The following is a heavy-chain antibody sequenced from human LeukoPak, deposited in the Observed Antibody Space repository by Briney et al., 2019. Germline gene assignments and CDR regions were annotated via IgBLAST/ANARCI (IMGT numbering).Heavy chain of an antibody. Sequence: GGSLRLSCAASGFTFSSYEMNWVRQAPGKGLEWVSYISSSGNTISYTDSVKGRFTISRDNAKNSLYLQMNCLRAEDTAVYYCARAPGYSYGYSLGYWGQGTLVTVSS. CDR3: ARAPGYSYGYSLGY. V-gene: IGHV3-48*03. J-gene: IGHJ4*02. CDR2: ISSSGNTI. CDR1: GFTFSSYE. D-gene: IGHD5-18*01.